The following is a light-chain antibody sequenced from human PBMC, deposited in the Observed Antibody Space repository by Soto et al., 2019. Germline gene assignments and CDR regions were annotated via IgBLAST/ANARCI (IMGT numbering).Light chain of an antibody. Sequence: DIQLTQSPSFLSASVGDRVTITCRASQGISSYLAWYQQQPGKAPKLLIYAASTLQSGVPSRFSGSGPRTEITLTLNSLQPEDLATYYSQQRKSYPCTLGPGTKVDIK. CDR1: QGISSY. J-gene: IGKJ3*01. V-gene: IGKV1-9*01. CDR2: AAS. CDR3: QQRKSYPCT.